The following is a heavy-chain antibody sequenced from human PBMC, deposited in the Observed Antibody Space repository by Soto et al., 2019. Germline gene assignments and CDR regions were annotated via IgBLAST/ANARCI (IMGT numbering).Heavy chain of an antibody. CDR3: TRDYTASSGGFDY. CDR2: TYYRSTWYN. Sequence: QALSLTCAISGDSVSSNRAAWNWIRLSPSRGLEWLGRTYYRSTWYNAYAVSVKSRIAINPDTSKNQFSLHLNSVTPEDTAVYYCTRDYTASSGGFDYWGQGTLVTVSS. CDR1: GDSVSSNRAA. D-gene: IGHD3-16*01. V-gene: IGHV6-1*01. J-gene: IGHJ4*02.